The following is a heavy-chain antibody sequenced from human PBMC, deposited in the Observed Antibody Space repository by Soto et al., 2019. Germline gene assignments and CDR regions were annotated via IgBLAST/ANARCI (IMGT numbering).Heavy chain of an antibody. CDR1: GFTFNTFD. D-gene: IGHD6-19*01. CDR3: VKGAWCDD. CDR2: IRGADGRT. V-gene: IGHV3-23*01. J-gene: IGHJ4*02. Sequence: EVQLLESGGGLVQPGGSLRLSCAASGFTFNTFDMTWVRQAPGKGLEWGSVIRGADGRTYYADSLKGRFTISRDNSKNTLLLQVTSLRVEDTAVYYCVKGAWCDDWGQGTLVTVSS.